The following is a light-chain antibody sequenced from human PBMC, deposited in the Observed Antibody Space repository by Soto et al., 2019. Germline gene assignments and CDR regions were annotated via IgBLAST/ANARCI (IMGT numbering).Light chain of an antibody. CDR1: QTISTW. CDR2: QAS. J-gene: IGKJ1*01. V-gene: IGKV1-5*03. CDR3: KQYGYSQWT. Sequence: DIQMTQSPSSLSASVGDRVTITCRASQTISTWLAWYQQKPGKAPNLLIYQASTLETGVPSRFSGSGSGTEFTLTISRLEPEDFAVYFCKQYGYSQWTVGQGTKVDIK.